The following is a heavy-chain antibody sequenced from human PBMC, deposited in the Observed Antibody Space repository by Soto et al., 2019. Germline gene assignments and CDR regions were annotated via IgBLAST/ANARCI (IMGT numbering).Heavy chain of an antibody. CDR1: GFTFSSYA. V-gene: IGHV3-23*01. D-gene: IGHD5-12*01. J-gene: IGHJ5*02. CDR3: AKLRGYSGYDYPNNWFDP. Sequence: EVQLLESGGGLVQPGGSLRLSCAASGFTFSSYAMSWVLQAPGKGLEWVSAFSGSGGSTYYADSVKGRFTISRDNSKNTLYRQINILRAEDTAVHYCAKLRGYSGYDYPNNWFDPWGQGTLVTVSS. CDR2: FSGSGGST.